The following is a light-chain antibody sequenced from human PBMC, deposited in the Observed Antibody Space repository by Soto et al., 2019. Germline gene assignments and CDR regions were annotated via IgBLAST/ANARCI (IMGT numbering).Light chain of an antibody. CDR1: SSDVGSYNY. Sequence: QSALTQPASVSGSPGQSITISCTGTSSDVGSYNYVSWYQQHPGKAPKLMIYEVRNRPSGVSDRFSGSKSGKTASLTIFGLQAEDEADYYCSSYTTRNTHVFGGGNKLTVL. CDR2: EVR. CDR3: SSYTTRNTHV. J-gene: IGLJ2*01. V-gene: IGLV2-14*01.